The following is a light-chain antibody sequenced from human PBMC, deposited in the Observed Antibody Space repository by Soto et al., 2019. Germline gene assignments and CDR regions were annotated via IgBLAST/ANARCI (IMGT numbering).Light chain of an antibody. V-gene: IGKV1-5*03. CDR3: QQYNSYSCT. CDR2: KAS. J-gene: IGKJ2*02. Sequence: DIQMTQSPSTLSASVGDRVTITCRASQSISSWLAWYQQKPGKDPKLLIYKASSLESGVPSRFSGSGSGTEFTLTISSLQPDDLATYYWQQYNSYSCTFGQGTKLEIK. CDR1: QSISSW.